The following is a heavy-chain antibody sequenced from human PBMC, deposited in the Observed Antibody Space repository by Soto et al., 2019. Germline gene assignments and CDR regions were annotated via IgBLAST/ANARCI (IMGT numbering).Heavy chain of an antibody. V-gene: IGHV1-18*01. CDR1: GYTFTSYG. CDR3: ARVITMVRGVILNWFDP. CDR2: ISAYNGNT. Sequence: QVQLVQSGAEVKKPGASVNVSCKASGYTFTSYGISWVRQAPGQGLEWMGWISAYNGNTNYAQKLQGRVTMTTDTSTSTAYMELRSLRSDDTAVYYCARVITMVRGVILNWFDPWGQGTLVTVSS. D-gene: IGHD3-10*01. J-gene: IGHJ5*02.